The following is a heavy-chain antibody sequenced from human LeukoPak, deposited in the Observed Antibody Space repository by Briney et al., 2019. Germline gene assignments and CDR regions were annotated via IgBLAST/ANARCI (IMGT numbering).Heavy chain of an antibody. CDR3: ARVGEYCSSTSCYSDY. D-gene: IGHD2-2*01. Sequence: SVKVSCKASGYTFTSYGISWVRQAPGQGLEWMGGIIPIFGTANYAQKFQGRVTITADKSTSTAYMELSSLRSEDTAVYYCARVGEYCSSTSCYSDYWGQGTLVTVSS. CDR2: IIPIFGTA. V-gene: IGHV1-69*06. CDR1: GYTFTSYG. J-gene: IGHJ4*02.